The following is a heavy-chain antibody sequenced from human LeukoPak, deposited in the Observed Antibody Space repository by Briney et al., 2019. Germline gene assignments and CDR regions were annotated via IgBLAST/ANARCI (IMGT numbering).Heavy chain of an antibody. CDR1: GFTFSTVG. D-gene: IGHD1-14*01. Sequence: PGGSLRLSCAVSGFTFSTVGMQWVRQAPGKGLEWVAVISHDGAAKFYADSVKGRFTVSRDNSRDTLYLQVNSLTLEDTAVYYCAKEFFVRNSPWFFEHWGQGVSVTVSS. J-gene: IGHJ4*02. CDR3: AKEFFVRNSPWFFEH. V-gene: IGHV3-30*18. CDR2: ISHDGAAK.